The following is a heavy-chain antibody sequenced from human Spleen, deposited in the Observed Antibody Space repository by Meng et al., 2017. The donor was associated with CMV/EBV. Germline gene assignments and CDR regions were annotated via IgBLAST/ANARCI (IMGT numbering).Heavy chain of an antibody. CDR3: ARIRDGYNYFDY. CDR2: INPNSGGT. CDR1: GYTFTSHG. J-gene: IGHJ4*02. V-gene: IGHV1-2*02. Sequence: ASVKVSCKASGYTFTSHGVNWVRQAPGQGLEWMGWINPNSGGTNYAQKFQGRVTMTRDTSISTAYMELSRLRSDDTAVYYCARIRDGYNYFDYWGQGTLVTVSS. D-gene: IGHD5-24*01.